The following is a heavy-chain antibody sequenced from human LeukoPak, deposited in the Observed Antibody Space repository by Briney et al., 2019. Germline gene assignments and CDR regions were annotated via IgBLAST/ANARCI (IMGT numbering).Heavy chain of an antibody. CDR1: GFTFSSYA. CDR3: AKDTSVLRFLEWLANAEYFQH. Sequence: GGSLRLSCAASGFTFSSYAMSWVRQAPGKGLEWVSAISGSGGSTYYADSVKGRFTISRDNSKNTLYLQMNSLRAEDTAVYYCAKDTSVLRFLEWLANAEYFQHWGQGTLVTVSS. V-gene: IGHV3-23*01. J-gene: IGHJ1*01. D-gene: IGHD3-3*01. CDR2: ISGSGGST.